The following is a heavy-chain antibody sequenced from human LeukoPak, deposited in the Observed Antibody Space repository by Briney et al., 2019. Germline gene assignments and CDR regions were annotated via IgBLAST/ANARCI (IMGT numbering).Heavy chain of an antibody. D-gene: IGHD3-22*01. Sequence: SETLSLMCAVYGGSFSGYYCSWIRQPPGKGLEWIGEINHSGSTNYNPSLKSRVTISVDTSKNQFSLKLSSVTAADTAVYYCARVRPMIASYYYYGMDVWSQGTTVTVSS. J-gene: IGHJ6*02. CDR1: GGSFSGYY. CDR2: INHSGST. V-gene: IGHV4-34*01. CDR3: ARVRPMIASYYYYGMDV.